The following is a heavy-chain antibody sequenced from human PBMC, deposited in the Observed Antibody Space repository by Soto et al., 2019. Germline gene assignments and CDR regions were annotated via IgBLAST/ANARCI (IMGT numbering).Heavy chain of an antibody. Sequence: GGSLRLSCAASGFTFSSYSMNWVRQAPGKGLEWVSSISSSSSYIYYADSVKGRFTISRDNAKNSLYLQMNSLRAEDTAVYYCARGATYYYDSSGYGPPRDYWGQGTLVTVSS. J-gene: IGHJ4*02. D-gene: IGHD3-22*01. CDR1: GFTFSSYS. CDR2: ISSSSSYI. V-gene: IGHV3-21*01. CDR3: ARGATYYYDSSGYGPPRDY.